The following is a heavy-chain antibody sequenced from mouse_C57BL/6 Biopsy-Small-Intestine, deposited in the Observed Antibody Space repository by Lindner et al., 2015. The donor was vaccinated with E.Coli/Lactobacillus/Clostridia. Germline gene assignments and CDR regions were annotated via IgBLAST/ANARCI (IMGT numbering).Heavy chain of an antibody. CDR2: LTLTMVVL. J-gene: IGHJ2*01. Sequence: VQLQESGPELVKPGASVKMSCKASGYTFTDYNMHWGERRAMERALSGLDILTLTMVVLATTRSSRGKATLTVNKSSSTAYMELRSLTSEDSAVYYCAGYELGRNYWGQGTTLTVSS. D-gene: IGHD4-1*01. CDR3: AGYELGRNY. CDR1: GYTFTDYN. V-gene: IGHV1-22*01.